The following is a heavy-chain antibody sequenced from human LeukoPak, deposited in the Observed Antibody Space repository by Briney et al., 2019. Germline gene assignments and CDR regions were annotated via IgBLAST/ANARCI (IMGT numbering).Heavy chain of an antibody. J-gene: IGHJ4*02. CDR2: ISAYNGNT. Sequence: ASVKVSCKASGYTFTSYGISWVRQAPGQGLEWMGWISAYNGNTNYAQKLQGRVTMTTDTSTSTAYMELRSLRSDDTAVYYCARDALRLLWFGESCFDYWGQGTLVTVSS. CDR1: GYTFTSYG. V-gene: IGHV1-18*01. CDR3: ARDALRLLWFGESCFDY. D-gene: IGHD3-10*01.